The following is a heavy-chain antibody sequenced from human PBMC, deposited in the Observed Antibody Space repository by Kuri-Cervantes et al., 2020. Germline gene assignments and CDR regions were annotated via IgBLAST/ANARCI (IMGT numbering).Heavy chain of an antibody. Sequence: ASVKVSCKASGYTFTSYALHWVRQAPGQRLEWMGWINAGNGNTKYSQKFQGRVTITRDTSASTAYMGLSSLRSEDTAVYYCARGGMGFGGGGWFDPWGQGTLVTVSS. V-gene: IGHV1-3*01. CDR2: INAGNGNT. D-gene: IGHD3-16*01. CDR3: ARGGMGFGGGGWFDP. CDR1: GYTFTSYA. J-gene: IGHJ5*02.